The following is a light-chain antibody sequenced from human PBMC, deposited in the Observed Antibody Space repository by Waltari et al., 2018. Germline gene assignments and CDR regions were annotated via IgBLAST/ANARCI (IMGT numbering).Light chain of an antibody. CDR1: SDINIGAYR. V-gene: IGLV5-45*03. CDR2: YKSDQDK. Sequence: QAVLTQPSSLSASPGASASLTCTLRSDINIGAYRIYWYQQKPGSPPQYLLRYKSDQDKQQGSGVPSRFSGSKDASANAGILLISGLQSEDEADYYCMIWHSSAWVFGGGTKLTVL. J-gene: IGLJ3*02. CDR3: MIWHSSAWV.